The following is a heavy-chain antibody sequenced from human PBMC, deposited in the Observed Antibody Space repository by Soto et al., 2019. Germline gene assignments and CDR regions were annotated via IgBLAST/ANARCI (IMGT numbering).Heavy chain of an antibody. V-gene: IGHV4-4*02. J-gene: IGHJ5*02. D-gene: IGHD6-13*01. CDR3: SREVNSSPARGPNWFDP. CDR2: TYHSGTT. Sequence: QVQLQESGPGLVQPSGTLSLTCAVSGDSINNSHWWSWVRQTPGKGLEWIGATYHSGTTNYNPSLKTRDTKSIATSKHQLSPKMNSVTAADTSVYYCSREVNSSPARGPNWFDPWGQGTLVTVAS. CDR1: GDSINNSHW.